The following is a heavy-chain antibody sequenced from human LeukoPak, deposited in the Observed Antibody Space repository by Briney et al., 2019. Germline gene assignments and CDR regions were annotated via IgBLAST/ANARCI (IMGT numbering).Heavy chain of an antibody. V-gene: IGHV4-4*07. CDR2: IYTSGST. CDR3: ARLATSNRLLWFGELSDYFDY. CDR1: GGSISSYY. J-gene: IGHJ4*02. D-gene: IGHD3-10*01. Sequence: PSETLSLTCTVSGGSISSYYWSWIRQPAGKGLEWIGRIYTSGSTNYNPSPKSRVTMSVDTSKNQFSLKLSSVTAEDTAVYYCARLATSNRLLWFGELSDYFDYWGQGTLVTVSS.